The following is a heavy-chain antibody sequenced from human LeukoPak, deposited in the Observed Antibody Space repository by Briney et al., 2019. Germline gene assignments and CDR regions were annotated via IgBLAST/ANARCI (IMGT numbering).Heavy chain of an antibody. CDR3: ARDPYSSWDAFDI. J-gene: IGHJ3*02. CDR1: GFTFSSYW. D-gene: IGHD6-6*01. Sequence: PGGSLRLSCAASGFTFSSYWMSWVRQAPGKGLEWVANIKQDRSVKYDVDSVKGRFTISRANAKTSLYLQINSLRAEDTAVYYGARDPYSSWDAFDIWGQGTVVTVSS. V-gene: IGHV3-7*01. CDR2: IKQDRSVK.